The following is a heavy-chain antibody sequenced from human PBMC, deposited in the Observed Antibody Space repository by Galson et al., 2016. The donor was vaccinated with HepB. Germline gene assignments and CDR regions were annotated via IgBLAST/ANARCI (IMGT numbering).Heavy chain of an antibody. CDR2: IYYSGNT. Sequence: SETLSLTCTVSGGSINFYYWSWIRQSPGKGLEWIGQIYYSGNTKYNPSLKSRVTISADTPKNQISPNLTSVTAADTAVYYCARDRIAVTGGYFDLWGRGTLVTVSS. CDR1: GGSINFYY. D-gene: IGHD6-19*01. J-gene: IGHJ2*01. CDR3: ARDRIAVTGGYFDL. V-gene: IGHV4-59*01.